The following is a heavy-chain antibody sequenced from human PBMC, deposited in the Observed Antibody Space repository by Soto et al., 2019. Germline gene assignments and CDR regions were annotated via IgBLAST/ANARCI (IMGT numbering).Heavy chain of an antibody. CDR1: GYTFTGYY. D-gene: IGHD6-13*01. CDR3: ARVSYEQQPSEDYGMDV. V-gene: IGHV1-2*04. Sequence: ASVRVSCKASGYTFTGYYMHWVRQAPGQGLEWMGWINPNSGGTNYAQKFQGWVTMTRDTSISTAYMELSRLRSDDTAVYYCARVSYEQQPSEDYGMDVWGQGTTVTSP. CDR2: INPNSGGT. J-gene: IGHJ6*02.